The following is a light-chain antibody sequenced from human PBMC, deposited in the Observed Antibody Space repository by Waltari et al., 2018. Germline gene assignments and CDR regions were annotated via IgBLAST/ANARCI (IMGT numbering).Light chain of an antibody. V-gene: IGKV1-5*01. CDR2: DAS. J-gene: IGKJ4*01. Sequence: DFQMTQSPSTLAASVGDRVTIACRASHSIDYWLAWYQQKPGKATKLLIYDASNLDSGVPSRFSGSGSGTEFALTISSLQPDDFATYYCQQYRDYPLTFGGGTNLEIK. CDR3: QQYRDYPLT. CDR1: HSIDYW.